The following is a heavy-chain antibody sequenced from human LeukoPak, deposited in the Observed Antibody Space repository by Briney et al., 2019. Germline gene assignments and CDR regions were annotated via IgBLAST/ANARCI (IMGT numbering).Heavy chain of an antibody. CDR1: GGTFSSYA. J-gene: IGHJ4*02. D-gene: IGHD5-24*01. CDR2: IIPILGIA. V-gene: IGHV1-69*04. CDR3: ARDGYNYPYDY. Sequence: GASVKVSCKASGGTFSSYAISWVRQAPGQGLEWMGRIIPILGIANYAQKFQGRVTITADKSTSTAYMELSSLRSEDTAVYYCARDGYNYPYDYWRQGTLVTVSS.